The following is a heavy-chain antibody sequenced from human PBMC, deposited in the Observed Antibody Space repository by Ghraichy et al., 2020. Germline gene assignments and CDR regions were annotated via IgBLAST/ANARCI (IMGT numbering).Heavy chain of an antibody. CDR3: ARDRIAVGLDH. D-gene: IGHD6-19*01. J-gene: IGHJ4*02. CDR2: INQDGSDK. CDR1: EFIFSNYW. Sequence: GGSLRLSCAASEFIFSNYWMSWVRHAPGKGLEWVANINQDGSDKYYVDSVKGRFTISRDTAKNSLFLQMNSLRAEDTAVYYCARDRIAVGLDHWGQGALVIVSS. V-gene: IGHV3-7*03.